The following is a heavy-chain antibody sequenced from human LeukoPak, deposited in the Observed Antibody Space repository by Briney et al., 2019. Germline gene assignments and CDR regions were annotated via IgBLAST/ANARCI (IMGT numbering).Heavy chain of an antibody. CDR1: GGSLRSGSYY. D-gene: IGHD3-10*01. CDR2: IYYSGST. V-gene: IGHV4-61*01. CDR3: ARGYYGSGSFFDY. Sequence: SETLSLTCTVSGGSLRSGSYYWSWIRQPPGKGLEWIEYIYYSGSTNYNPSLRSRVTISVDTAKNQFSLKLSSVTAADTAVYYCARGYYGSGSFFDYWGQGTLVTVSS. J-gene: IGHJ4*02.